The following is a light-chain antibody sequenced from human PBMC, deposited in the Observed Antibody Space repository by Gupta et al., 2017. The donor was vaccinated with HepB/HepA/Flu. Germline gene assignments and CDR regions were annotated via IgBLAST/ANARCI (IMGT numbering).Light chain of an antibody. CDR2: SNN. V-gene: IGLV1-44*01. J-gene: IGLJ3*02. Sequence: QSVLTQPPSASGTPGRRVTISCSGSSSNIGSNTVNWYQQLPGTAPKLPIYSNNQRPSGVPDRFSGSKSGTSASLAVSGLQSEDEADYFCAAWDDSLNGQGVFGGGTKLTVL. CDR3: AAWDDSLNGQGV. CDR1: SSNIGSNT.